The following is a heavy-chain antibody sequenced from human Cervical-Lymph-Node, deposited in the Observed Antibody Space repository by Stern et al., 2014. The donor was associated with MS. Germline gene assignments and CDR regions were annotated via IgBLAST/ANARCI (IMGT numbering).Heavy chain of an antibody. CDR2: IVVGSGNT. J-gene: IGHJ3*02. V-gene: IGHV1-58*01. D-gene: IGHD3-22*01. Sequence: QMQLVQSGPEVKKPGTSVKVSCKASGFTFTSSAVQWVRQARGQLLAWIGWIVVGSGNTNYAQKFQERVTITRDMSTSTAYMELSSLRSEDTAVYYCAAEPMYYSDSVGAFDIWGQGTMVTVSS. CDR1: GFTFTSSA. CDR3: AAEPMYYSDSVGAFDI.